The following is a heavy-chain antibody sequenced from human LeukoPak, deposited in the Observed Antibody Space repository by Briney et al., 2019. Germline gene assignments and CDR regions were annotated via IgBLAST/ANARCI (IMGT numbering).Heavy chain of an antibody. CDR1: GGSISSYH. V-gene: IGHV4-59*01. CDR3: ARTTEGGYTYNYFYYYYMDV. CDR2: IYYSGST. Sequence: SETLSLTCTVSGGSISSYHWSWIRQPPGKGLEWIGYIYYSGSTNYNPSLKSRISISVDTSKNQFSLKLSSVSAADTAVYYCARTTEGGYTYNYFYYYYMDVWRKGTTVTISS. J-gene: IGHJ6*03. D-gene: IGHD5-18*01.